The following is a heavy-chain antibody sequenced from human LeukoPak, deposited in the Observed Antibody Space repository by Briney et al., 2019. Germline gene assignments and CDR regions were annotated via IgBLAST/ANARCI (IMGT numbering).Heavy chain of an antibody. CDR3: ARNIWFGESADAFDI. CDR1: GYTFTGYY. J-gene: IGHJ3*02. Sequence: ASVKASCKAFGYTFTGYYMHWVRQAPGQGLEWMGWINPNSGGTNYAQKFQGRVTMTRDTSISTAYMELSRLRSDDTAVYYCARNIWFGESADAFDIWGQGTMVTVSS. CDR2: INPNSGGT. D-gene: IGHD3-10*01. V-gene: IGHV1-2*02.